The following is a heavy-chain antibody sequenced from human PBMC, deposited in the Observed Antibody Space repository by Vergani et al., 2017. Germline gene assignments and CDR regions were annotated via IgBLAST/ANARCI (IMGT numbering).Heavy chain of an antibody. J-gene: IGHJ5*02. V-gene: IGHV4-59*11. CDR2: IYYSGST. Sequence: QVQLQESGPGLVKPSETLSLTCTVSGGSISSHYWSWIRQPPGKGLEWIGYIYYSGSTNYNPSLKSRVTISVDTSKNQFSRKLSSVTAADTAVYYCARTEQQLEGYWFDPWGKGTLVTVSS. D-gene: IGHD6-13*01. CDR1: GGSISSHY. CDR3: ARTEQQLEGYWFDP.